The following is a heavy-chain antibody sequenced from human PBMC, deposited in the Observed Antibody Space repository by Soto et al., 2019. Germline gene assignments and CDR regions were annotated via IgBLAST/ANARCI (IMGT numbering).Heavy chain of an antibody. D-gene: IGHD2-15*01. CDR3: AKDGGREGYFGNWFDP. Sequence: QVQLVQSGAELKKPGSSVKVSCKASVGTFSNYAITWVRQAPGQGLEWLGRIIPIFGTPDYAQKFQGRVTITAEESTTTAYMERSSLRSDDTAVYYCAKDGGREGYFGNWFDPWGQGTLVTVSS. J-gene: IGHJ5*02. CDR2: IIPIFGTP. CDR1: VGTFSNYA. V-gene: IGHV1-69*15.